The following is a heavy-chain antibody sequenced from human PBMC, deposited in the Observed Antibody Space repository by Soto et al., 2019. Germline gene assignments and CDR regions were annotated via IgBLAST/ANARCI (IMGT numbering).Heavy chain of an antibody. CDR3: ARGRDSIAVAGPTYLYYFDY. V-gene: IGHV3-13*01. D-gene: IGHD6-19*01. CDR1: GFTFSSYD. CDR2: IGTAGDT. J-gene: IGHJ4*02. Sequence: EVQLVESGGGLVQPGGSLRLSCAASGFTFSSYDMHWVRQATGKGLEWVSAIGTAGDTYYPGSVKGRFTISRENAKNSLYLQVNSLRAGDTAVYYCARGRDSIAVAGPTYLYYFDYWGQGTLVTVSS.